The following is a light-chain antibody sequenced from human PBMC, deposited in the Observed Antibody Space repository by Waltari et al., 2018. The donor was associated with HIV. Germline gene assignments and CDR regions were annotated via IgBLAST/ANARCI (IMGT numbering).Light chain of an antibody. CDR1: QSLLHSGGYKY. CDR2: LAS. Sequence: ILMTQSPLSLSVTPGESASISCTSSQSLLHSGGYKYLDRYLQRPGQSPQLLISLASHRASGVPARFTGSGSGTNFTLQITRVEAEHVGVYYCMQALQTPHTFGQGTKLEIK. V-gene: IGKV2-28*01. CDR3: MQALQTPHT. J-gene: IGKJ2*01.